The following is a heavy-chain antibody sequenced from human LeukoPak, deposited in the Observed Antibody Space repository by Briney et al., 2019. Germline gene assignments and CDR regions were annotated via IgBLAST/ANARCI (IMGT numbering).Heavy chain of an antibody. CDR1: SGSFSSYQ. CDR2: ISHRGTT. CDR3: AREQARYGDFDY. J-gene: IGHJ4*02. D-gene: IGHD4-17*01. Sequence: SETLSLTCAVYSGSFSSYQWNWIRQPPGKGLEWIGEISHRGTTNYNPSLKSRVTMSVDTSKNQFSLKLSSVTAADTAVYYCAREQARYGDFDYWGQGTLVTVSS. V-gene: IGHV4-34*01.